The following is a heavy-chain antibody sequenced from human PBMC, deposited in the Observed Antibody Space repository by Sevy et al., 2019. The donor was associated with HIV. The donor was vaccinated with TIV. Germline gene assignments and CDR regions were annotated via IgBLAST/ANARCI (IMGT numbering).Heavy chain of an antibody. CDR2: IYYSGST. V-gene: IGHV4-59*01. D-gene: IGHD3-10*01. CDR3: ARAGGAKDYGMDV. CDR1: GGSISSFY. Sequence: SETLSLTCTVSGGSISSFYWSWIRQPPGKGLEWIGYIYYSGSTNYKPSLESRVSISVDTSKNQFSLNLSSVTAVDTAVYYCARAGGAKDYGMDVWGQGTTVTVSS. J-gene: IGHJ6*02.